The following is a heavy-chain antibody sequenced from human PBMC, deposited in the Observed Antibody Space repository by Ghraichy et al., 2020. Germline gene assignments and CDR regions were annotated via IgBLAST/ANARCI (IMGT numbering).Heavy chain of an antibody. V-gene: IGHV3-21*01. CDR3: ARDPGDALFGVVPHYDY. Sequence: GGSLRLSCAASGFTFSSYSMNWVRQAPGKGLEWVSSISSSSSYIYYADSVKGRFTISRDNAKNSLYLQMNSLRAEDTAVYYCARDPGDALFGVVPHYDYWGQGTLVTVSS. CDR2: ISSSSSYI. CDR1: GFTFSSYS. D-gene: IGHD3-3*01. J-gene: IGHJ4*02.